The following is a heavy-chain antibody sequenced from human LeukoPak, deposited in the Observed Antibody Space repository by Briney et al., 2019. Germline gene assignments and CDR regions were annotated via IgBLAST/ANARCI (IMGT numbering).Heavy chain of an antibody. CDR3: ARETTVVPNYYYYGMDV. V-gene: IGHV1-46*01. D-gene: IGHD4-23*01. J-gene: IGHJ6*02. CDR2: INPSGGST. Sequence: ASVKVSCKASGYTFTSYYMHWVRQAPGQGLEWMGIINPSGGSTSYAQKFQGRVTMTRDTSTSTIYMELSSLRSEDTAVYYCARETTVVPNYYYYGMDVWGQGTTVTVSS. CDR1: GYTFTSYY.